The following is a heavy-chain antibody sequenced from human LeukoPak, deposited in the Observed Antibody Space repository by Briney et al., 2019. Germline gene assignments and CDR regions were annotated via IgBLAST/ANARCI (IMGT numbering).Heavy chain of an antibody. J-gene: IGHJ5*02. D-gene: IGHD3-16*02. CDR1: GGSFSGYY. CDR2: INHSGST. Sequence: SETLSLTCAXXGGSFSGYYWSWIRQPPGKGLEWIGEINHSGSTNYNPSLKSRVTISVDTSKNQFSLKLSSVTAADTAVYYCAREGYYDYVWGSYRYTGYNWFDPWGQGTLVTVSS. V-gene: IGHV4-34*01. CDR3: AREGYYDYVWGSYRYTGYNWFDP.